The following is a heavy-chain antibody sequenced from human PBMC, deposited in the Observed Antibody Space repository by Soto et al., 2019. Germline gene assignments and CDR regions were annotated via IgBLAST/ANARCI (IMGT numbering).Heavy chain of an antibody. CDR3: SILETA. CDR1: GVTFSDHY. Sequence: EVPLVESGGGLVQPGGSLTLSCAVSGVTFSDHYMEWVRQAPGKGLEWVARSRNKAKSYSTDFAASVKGRFTISRDESKNSLYLQMKSLKTEDTAVYYCSILETAWGQGTLVTVSS. J-gene: IGHJ4*02. CDR2: SRNKAKSYST. D-gene: IGHD5-18*01. V-gene: IGHV3-72*01.